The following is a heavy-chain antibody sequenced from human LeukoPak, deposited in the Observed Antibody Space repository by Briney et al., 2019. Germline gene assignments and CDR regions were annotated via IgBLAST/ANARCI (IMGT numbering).Heavy chain of an antibody. J-gene: IGHJ6*03. Sequence: ASVKVSCKASGYTFTSYGISWVRQAPGQGLEWMGWISAYNGNTNYTQKLQGRVTMTTDTSTSTAYMELRSLRSDDTAVYYCARVSQQPDSYYYYYMDVWGKGTTVTISS. CDR2: ISAYNGNT. CDR1: GYTFTSYG. CDR3: ARVSQQPDSYYYYYMDV. D-gene: IGHD6-13*01. V-gene: IGHV1-18*01.